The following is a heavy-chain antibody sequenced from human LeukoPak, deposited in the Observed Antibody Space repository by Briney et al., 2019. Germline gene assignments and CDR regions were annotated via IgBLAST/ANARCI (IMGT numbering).Heavy chain of an antibody. Sequence: PGGSLRLSCADSGFTFDDYAMHWVRQAPGKGLEWVSGISWNSGSIGYADSVKGRFTISRDNAKNSLYLQMNSLRAEDTALYYCAKVAEGFDPWGQGTLVTVSS. CDR3: AKVAEGFDP. CDR1: GFTFDDYA. V-gene: IGHV3-9*01. J-gene: IGHJ5*02. CDR2: ISWNSGSI.